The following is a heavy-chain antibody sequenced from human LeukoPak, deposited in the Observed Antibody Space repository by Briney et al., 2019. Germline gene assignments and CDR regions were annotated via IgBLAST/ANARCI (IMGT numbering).Heavy chain of an antibody. D-gene: IGHD3-22*01. J-gene: IGHJ4*02. V-gene: IGHV1-2*02. CDR2: INPNCGGT. CDR3: AREESGAYYDSSGYYLD. Sequence: ASVKVSCKASGYTFTGYYMHWVRQAPGQGLEWMGWINPNCGGTNYAQKFQRRVTMTRDASISTAYMELSRLRSDDTAVYYCAREESGAYYDSSGYYLDWGQGTLVTVSS. CDR1: GYTFTGYY.